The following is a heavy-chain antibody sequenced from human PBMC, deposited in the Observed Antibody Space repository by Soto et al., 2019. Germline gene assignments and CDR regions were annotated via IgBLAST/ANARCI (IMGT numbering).Heavy chain of an antibody. Sequence: SETLSLTCAVYGGSFSCYYWSWIRQPPGKGLEWIGEINHSGSTNYNPSLKSRVTISVDTSKNQFSLKLSSVTAADTAVYYCARRPIAAAGPNWFDPWGQGTLVTVSS. V-gene: IGHV4-34*01. D-gene: IGHD6-13*01. CDR1: GGSFSCYY. CDR2: INHSGST. CDR3: ARRPIAAAGPNWFDP. J-gene: IGHJ5*02.